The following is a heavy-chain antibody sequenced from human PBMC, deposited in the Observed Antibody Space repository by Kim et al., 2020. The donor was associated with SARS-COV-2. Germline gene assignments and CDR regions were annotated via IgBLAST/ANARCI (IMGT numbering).Heavy chain of an antibody. CDR1: GFTFGSYG. V-gene: IGHV3-30*03. CDR3: ADGGKLRSSEQAY. Sequence: GGSLRLSCAASGFTFGSYGMHWVRQAPGKGLQWVATISYDGNKKYYEDSVKGRFTISRDNSKNTLYLQVNSLRAEDTAIYYCADGGKLRSSEQAYWGQGTLVTVSS. J-gene: IGHJ4*02. D-gene: IGHD6-19*01. CDR2: ISYDGNKK.